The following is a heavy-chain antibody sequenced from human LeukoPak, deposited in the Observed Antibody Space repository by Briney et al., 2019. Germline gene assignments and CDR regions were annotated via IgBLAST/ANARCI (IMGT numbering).Heavy chain of an antibody. CDR1: GFTFSSYA. J-gene: IGHJ4*02. V-gene: IGHV3-30*01. Sequence: GGSLRLSCAASGFTFSSYAMHWVRQAPGKGLEWVAVISYDGSNKYYADSVKGRFTISRDNSKNTLYLQMDSLRAEDTAVYYCAKVLLWFGELGPFDYWGQGTLVTVSS. CDR3: AKVLLWFGELGPFDY. CDR2: ISYDGSNK. D-gene: IGHD3-10*01.